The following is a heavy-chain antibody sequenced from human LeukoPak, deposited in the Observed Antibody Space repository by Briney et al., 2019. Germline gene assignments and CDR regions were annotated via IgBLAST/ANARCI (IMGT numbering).Heavy chain of an antibody. V-gene: IGHV4-4*07. J-gene: IGHJ6*02. CDR3: ARDGYYYDSSGYLDYYYGMDV. D-gene: IGHD3-22*01. CDR2: IYTSGST. CDR1: GGSISSYY. Sequence: NPSETLSLTCTVSGGSISSYYWSWIRQPAGKGLEWIGRIYTSGSTNYHPPLKSRVTMSVDTSKNQFSLKLSSVTAADTAVYYCARDGYYYDSSGYLDYYYGMDVWGQGTTVTVSS.